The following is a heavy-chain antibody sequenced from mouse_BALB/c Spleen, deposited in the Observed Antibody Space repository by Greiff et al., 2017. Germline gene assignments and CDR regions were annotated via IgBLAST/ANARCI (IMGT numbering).Heavy chain of an antibody. V-gene: IGHV5-6-5*01. CDR1: GFTFSSYA. CDR2: ISSGGST. Sequence: EVQLVESGGGLVKPGGSLKLSCAASGFTFSSYAMSWVRQTPEKRLEWVASISSGGSTYYPDSVKGRFTISRDNARNILYLQMSSLRSEDTAMYYCATDGSMDYWGQGTSVTVSS. D-gene: IGHD2-3*01. J-gene: IGHJ4*01. CDR3: ATDGSMDY.